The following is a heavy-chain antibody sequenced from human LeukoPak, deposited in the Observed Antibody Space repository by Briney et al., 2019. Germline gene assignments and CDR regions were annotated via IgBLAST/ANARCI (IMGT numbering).Heavy chain of an antibody. Sequence: NASETLSLTCTVSGGSIRNYYWSWIRQPPGKGLEWIGYIYYSGSTNYNPSLKSRVTISVDTSKNQFSLKLSSVTAADTAVYYCASRTTDYGSGSSKFDYWGQGTLVTVSS. V-gene: IGHV4-59*12. CDR2: IYYSGST. CDR1: GGSIRNYY. J-gene: IGHJ4*02. D-gene: IGHD3-10*01. CDR3: ASRTTDYGSGSSKFDY.